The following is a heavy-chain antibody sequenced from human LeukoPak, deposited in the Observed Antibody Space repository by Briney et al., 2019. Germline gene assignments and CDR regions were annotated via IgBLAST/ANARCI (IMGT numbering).Heavy chain of an antibody. D-gene: IGHD4-17*01. Sequence: SETLSLTCTVSGGSISSYYWSWIRQPPGKGLEWIGYIYYSGSTNYNPSLKSRVTISVDTSKNQFSLKLSSVTAADTAVYCCARLHYGDYGEDYWGQGTLVTVSS. J-gene: IGHJ4*02. CDR2: IYYSGST. CDR3: ARLHYGDYGEDY. V-gene: IGHV4-59*08. CDR1: GGSISSYY.